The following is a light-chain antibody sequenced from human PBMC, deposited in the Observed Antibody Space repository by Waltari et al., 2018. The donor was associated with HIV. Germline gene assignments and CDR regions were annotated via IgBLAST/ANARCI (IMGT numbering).Light chain of an antibody. CDR3: AAWDDSLNGWV. Sequence: QFVLTQPPSASGTPGQRVTISCSGSRSNIGSNTVSWYQQLPGTAPKLLIYSNNHRPSGVPDRFSGSKSGTSASLAISGLQSEDEADYYCAAWDDSLNGWVFGGGTKLTVV. V-gene: IGLV1-44*01. J-gene: IGLJ3*02. CDR2: SNN. CDR1: RSNIGSNT.